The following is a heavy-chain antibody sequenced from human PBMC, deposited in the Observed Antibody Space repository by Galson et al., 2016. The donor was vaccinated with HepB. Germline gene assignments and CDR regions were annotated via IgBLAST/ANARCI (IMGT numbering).Heavy chain of an antibody. CDR3: ARDSTGYRNFDY. Sequence: SLRLSCATSGFTFRIYTMHWVRQAPGKGLEWLASILDDGNDKNYADSVRGRFSISRDNSEKTLFVQMNSLRTEDTAVYYCARDSTGYRNFDYWGQGTRVTVSS. CDR1: GFTFRIYT. J-gene: IGHJ4*02. V-gene: IGHV3-30-3*01. D-gene: IGHD3-22*01. CDR2: ILDDGNDK.